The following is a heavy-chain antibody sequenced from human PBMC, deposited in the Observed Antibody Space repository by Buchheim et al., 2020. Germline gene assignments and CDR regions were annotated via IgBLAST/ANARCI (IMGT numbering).Heavy chain of an antibody. CDR1: GYTFTSYG. J-gene: IGHJ6*02. V-gene: IGHV1-18*01. CDR3: ARTYYDFLTDYPDLSYGMDV. CDR2: ISANSGHT. Sequence: QVQLVQSGAEVKKPGASVKVSCKASGYTFTSYGISWVRQAPGQGLEWTGWISANSGHTIHALKLQGRVTMTTDTSTGTAYMELGSLRSDDTAVYYCARTYYDFLTDYPDLSYGMDVWGQGTTITVSS. D-gene: IGHD3-9*01.